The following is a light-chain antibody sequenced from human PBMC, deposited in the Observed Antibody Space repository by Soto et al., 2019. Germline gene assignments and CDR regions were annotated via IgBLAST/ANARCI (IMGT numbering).Light chain of an antibody. CDR3: QQSNSTPLT. Sequence: DIQMTQSPSSLSASVGDRVTITCRASQSISSYLNWYQQKPGKAPKVLISGASSLQSGVPLRFSGSGSGTDFTLTNSSLQSEDFASYYCQQSNSTPLTLGGGTKVDIK. CDR1: QSISSY. J-gene: IGKJ4*01. V-gene: IGKV1-39*01. CDR2: GAS.